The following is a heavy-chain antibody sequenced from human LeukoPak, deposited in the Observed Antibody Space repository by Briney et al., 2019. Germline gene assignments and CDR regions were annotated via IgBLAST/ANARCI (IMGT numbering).Heavy chain of an antibody. Sequence: PSETLSLTCAVSGGSISSSNWWSWVRQPPGKGLEWIGEIYHSGSTNYNPSLKGRVTISVDKSKNQFSLKLSSVTAADTAVYYCARYGSGSRHFDYWGQGTLVTVSS. J-gene: IGHJ4*02. CDR3: ARYGSGSRHFDY. CDR1: GGSISSSNW. V-gene: IGHV4-4*02. D-gene: IGHD3-10*01. CDR2: IYHSGST.